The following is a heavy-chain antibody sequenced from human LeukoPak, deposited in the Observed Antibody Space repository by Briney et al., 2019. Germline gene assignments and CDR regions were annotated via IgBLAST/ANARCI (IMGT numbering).Heavy chain of an antibody. Sequence: GRSLRLSCTASGFTFGDYAMSWVRQAPGKGLEWVGFIRSKAYGGTTEYAASVKGRFTISRDDSKSIAYLQMNSLKTEDTAVYYCTRRGSRVYWGQGTLVTVSS. CDR2: IRSKAYGGTT. CDR1: GFTFGDYA. J-gene: IGHJ4*02. V-gene: IGHV3-49*04. D-gene: IGHD2-2*01. CDR3: TRRGSRVY.